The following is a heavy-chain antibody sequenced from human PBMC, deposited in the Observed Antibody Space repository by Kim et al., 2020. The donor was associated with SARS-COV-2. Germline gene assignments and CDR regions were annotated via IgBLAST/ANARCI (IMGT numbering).Heavy chain of an antibody. Sequence: GGSLRLSCAASGFTFSSYSMNWVRQAPGKGLEWVSSISSSSSYIYYADSVKGRFTISRDNPKNSLYLQMNSLRAEDTAVYYCARLPGRYYDSSGYYYGYWGQGTLVTVSS. D-gene: IGHD3-22*01. CDR1: GFTFSSYS. J-gene: IGHJ4*02. CDR2: ISSSSSYI. V-gene: IGHV3-21*01. CDR3: ARLPGRYYDSSGYYYGY.